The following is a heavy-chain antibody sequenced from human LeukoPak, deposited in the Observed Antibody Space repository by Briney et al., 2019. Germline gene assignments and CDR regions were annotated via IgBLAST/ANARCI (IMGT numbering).Heavy chain of an antibody. Sequence: SETLSLTCTVSGGSISSYYWSWIRQPPGKGLEWFGEITHSGSTNYNPYLRSRVSISVDTSKQQFSLKMRSVTAADTAIYYCARGHLVVGPSALFRRLGVSYFDYWGQGTLVSVSS. CDR2: ITHSGST. V-gene: IGHV4-34*01. D-gene: IGHD2-2*01. CDR3: ARGHLVVGPSALFRRLGVSYFDY. J-gene: IGHJ4*02. CDR1: GGSISSYY.